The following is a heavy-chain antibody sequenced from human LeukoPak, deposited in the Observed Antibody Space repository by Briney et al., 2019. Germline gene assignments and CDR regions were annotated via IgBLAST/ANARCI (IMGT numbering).Heavy chain of an antibody. Sequence: GGSLRLSCAASGFTFSSYAMSWIRQAPGKGLEWVSLISGSGNSTYYADSVKGRFTISRDNSKNTLYLQMNSLRAEDTAVYYCAKVLVLVSANRYYFDYWGQGTLVTVSS. CDR2: ISGSGNST. CDR3: AKVLVLVSANRYYFDY. CDR1: GFTFSSYA. J-gene: IGHJ4*02. V-gene: IGHV3-23*01. D-gene: IGHD2-15*01.